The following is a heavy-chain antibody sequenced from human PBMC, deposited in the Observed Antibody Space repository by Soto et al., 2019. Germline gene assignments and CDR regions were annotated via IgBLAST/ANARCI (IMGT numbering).Heavy chain of an antibody. CDR3: ARVGGYSGYDNNWFDP. Sequence: PSQTLSLTCAISGDSVSSNSAAWNWIRQSPSRGLEWLGRTYYRSKWYNDYAVSVKSRITINPDTSKNQFSLQLNSVTPEDTALYYCARVGGYSGYDNNWFDPWGQGTLVTVSS. J-gene: IGHJ5*02. CDR2: TYYRSKWYN. CDR1: GDSVSSNSAA. D-gene: IGHD5-12*01. V-gene: IGHV6-1*01.